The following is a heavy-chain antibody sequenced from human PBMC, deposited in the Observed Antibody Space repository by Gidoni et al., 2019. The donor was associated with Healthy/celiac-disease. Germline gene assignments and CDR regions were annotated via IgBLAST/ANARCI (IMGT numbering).Heavy chain of an antibody. V-gene: IGHV1-69*02. J-gene: IGHJ3*02. CDR1: GGTFNNYI. CDR3: ARGPVGAADAFDI. Sequence: QVQLVQSGAEVKRPGSSVKVSCKASGGTFNNYIINWVRQAPGQGLEWMGRIIPILDITNYAQKFQGRVTITADKSTSTAYMELSSLRSEDTAIYYCARGPVGAADAFDIWGQGTMVTVSS. CDR2: IIPILDIT. D-gene: IGHD1-26*01.